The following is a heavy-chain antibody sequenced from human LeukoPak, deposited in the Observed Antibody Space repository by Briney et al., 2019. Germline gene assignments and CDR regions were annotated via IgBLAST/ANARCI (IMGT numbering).Heavy chain of an antibody. CDR2: IWYDGSNI. Sequence: PGGSLRLSCAASGFTFGTYWMSWVRQAPGKGLEWVAVIWYDGSNIYYADSVKGRFTISRDNSRNTLYLQMNSLRAEDTAVYYCVRELPPVVQYYFDHWGPGTLVTVSS. V-gene: IGHV3-33*08. D-gene: IGHD2-21*01. CDR1: GFTFGTYW. J-gene: IGHJ4*02. CDR3: VRELPPVVQYYFDH.